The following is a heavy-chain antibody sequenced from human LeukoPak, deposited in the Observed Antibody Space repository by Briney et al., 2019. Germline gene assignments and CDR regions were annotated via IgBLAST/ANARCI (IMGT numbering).Heavy chain of an antibody. Sequence: GASVKVSCKASGGTFSSYAISWVRQAPGQGLEWMGRIIPILGIANYAQKFQGRVTITADKSTSTAYMELSSLRSEDTAVYYCARDHREYYDSSGYIDYWGQGTLVTVSS. V-gene: IGHV1-69*04. CDR3: ARDHREYYDSSGYIDY. J-gene: IGHJ4*02. CDR1: GGTFSSYA. D-gene: IGHD3-22*01. CDR2: IIPILGIA.